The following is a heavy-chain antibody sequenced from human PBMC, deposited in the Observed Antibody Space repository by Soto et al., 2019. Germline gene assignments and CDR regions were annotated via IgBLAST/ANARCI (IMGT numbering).Heavy chain of an antibody. V-gene: IGHV3-23*01. D-gene: IGHD3-10*01. CDR3: ARTVMVRGATDAFDI. Sequence: PGGSLRLSCAASGFTFSDYYMTWVRQSPEKGLEWVSAIGGSGTKTYYADSVKGRFTISRHNSKNTLYLQMNSLRAEDTAVYYCARTVMVRGATDAFDIWGQGTMVTVSS. CDR2: IGGSGTKT. J-gene: IGHJ3*02. CDR1: GFTFSDYY.